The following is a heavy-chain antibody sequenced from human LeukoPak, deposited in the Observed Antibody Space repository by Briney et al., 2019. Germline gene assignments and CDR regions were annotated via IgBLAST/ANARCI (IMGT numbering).Heavy chain of an antibody. J-gene: IGHJ4*02. V-gene: IGHV3-15*01. D-gene: IGHD2-8*01. CDR1: GFTFSNAW. Sequence: GGSLRLSCAASGFTFSNAWMSWVRQAPGKGLEWVGRIKSKTDGGTTDYAAPVKGRFTISRDDSKNTLYLQMNSLKTEDTAVYYCTINDVLMVYATYWGQGTLVTVSS. CDR2: IKSKTDGGTT. CDR3: TINDVLMVYATY.